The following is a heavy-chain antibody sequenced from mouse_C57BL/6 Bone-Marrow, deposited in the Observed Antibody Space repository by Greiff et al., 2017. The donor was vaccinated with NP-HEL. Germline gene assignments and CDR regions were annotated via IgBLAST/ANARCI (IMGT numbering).Heavy chain of an antibody. CDR3: ARHGYDAMDY. CDR1: GFTFSSYG. V-gene: IGHV5-6*01. Sequence: DVQLVESGGDLVKPGGSLKLSCAASGFTFSSYGMSWVRQTPDKRLEWVATISSGGSYTYYPASVKGRFTISRDNAKNTLYLQMSSLKSEDTAMYYCARHGYDAMDYWGQGTAVTVSS. CDR2: ISSGGSYT. J-gene: IGHJ4*01.